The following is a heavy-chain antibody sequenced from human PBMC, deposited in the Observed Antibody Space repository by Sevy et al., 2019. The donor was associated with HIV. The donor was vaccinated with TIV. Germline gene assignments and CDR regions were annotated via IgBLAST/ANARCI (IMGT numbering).Heavy chain of an antibody. D-gene: IGHD5-12*01. CDR2: IYYTGST. J-gene: IGHJ5*02. CDR3: ARAPPVRSGDDSLNWFDP. V-gene: IGHV4-59*01. CDR1: GGSISTCY. Sequence: SETLSLTCTVSGGSISTCYWSWIRQPPGKGLEYIGYIYYTGSTNYNPSLKSRVTISVDTSKNQFSLNLRSVTAVDTAVYYCARAPPVRSGDDSLNWFDPWGQGTLVTVSS.